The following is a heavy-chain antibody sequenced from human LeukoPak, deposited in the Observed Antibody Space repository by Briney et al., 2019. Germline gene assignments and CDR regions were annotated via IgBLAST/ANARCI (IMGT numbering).Heavy chain of an antibody. CDR1: GFTFSSYW. CDR2: INSDGSGI. CDR3: ARDQLYCSGGYCYFDY. D-gene: IGHD2-15*01. V-gene: IGHV3-74*01. Sequence: PGGPLRLSCAASGFTFSSYWMHWVRQAPGKGLVWVSRINSDGSGIAYAGSVKGRFTISRDNAKNTLYLQMNSLRAEDTAVYYCARDQLYCSGGYCYFDYWGQGTLVTVSS. J-gene: IGHJ4*02.